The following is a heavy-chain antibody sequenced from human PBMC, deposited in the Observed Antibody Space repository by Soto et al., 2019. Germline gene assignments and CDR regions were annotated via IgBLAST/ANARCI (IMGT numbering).Heavy chain of an antibody. CDR1: GYTFSDHY. Sequence: GGSLRLSCVVSGYTFSDHYMDWIRQAPGKGLEWVSYISSSSSYTNYADSVKGRFTISRDNAKNSLYLQMNSLRAEDTAVYYCARAPGTAMSNWGQGTLVTVSS. J-gene: IGHJ4*02. D-gene: IGHD5-18*01. CDR2: ISSSSSYT. V-gene: IGHV3-11*05. CDR3: ARAPGTAMSN.